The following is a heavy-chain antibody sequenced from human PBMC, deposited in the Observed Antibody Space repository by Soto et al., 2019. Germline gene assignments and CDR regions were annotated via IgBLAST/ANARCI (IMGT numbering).Heavy chain of an antibody. J-gene: IGHJ4*02. CDR1: GYTCISYG. D-gene: IGHD6-13*01. CDR2: INAYTGKT. Sequence: QLVQSGGEVKKPGASVQVSCKASGYTCISYGISWVRQAPGQGLEWVGWINAYTGKTKLAQKVQGRVTLTTDRSTRTAYLELRSLSSDDLAVYYCARDTQQLVRGLDYWGQATLVSVSS. CDR3: ARDTQQLVRGLDY. V-gene: IGHV1-18*03.